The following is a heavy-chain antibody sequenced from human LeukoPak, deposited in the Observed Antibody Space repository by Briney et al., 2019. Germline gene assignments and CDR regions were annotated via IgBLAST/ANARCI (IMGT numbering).Heavy chain of an antibody. V-gene: IGHV3-48*03. CDR2: INPSGSKK. Sequence: GGSLRLSCAASGFLFRSYEMNWFRQAPGKGLEWVSYINPSGSKKYYADSVKGRFTISRDNAKNSLYLQMSSLRAEDTAVYYCASDGGPNDYNYAFDYWGQGSLLTVSS. J-gene: IGHJ4*02. CDR1: GFLFRSYE. D-gene: IGHD5-24*01. CDR3: ASDGGPNDYNYAFDY.